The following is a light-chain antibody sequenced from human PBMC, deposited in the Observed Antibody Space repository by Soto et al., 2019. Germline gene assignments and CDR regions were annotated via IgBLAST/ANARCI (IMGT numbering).Light chain of an antibody. J-gene: IGKJ1*01. CDR2: GAF. Sequence: EILMTQSPFTLSGSPVERGTLSFMASQSVSYNLAWYQQKPGQAPSLLIYGAFTRATGVPARFSGAGSGTEFTLTISSLQSEDFALYYCQQYNDWPLTFGQGTKVDIK. V-gene: IGKV3-15*01. CDR1: QSVSYN. CDR3: QQYNDWPLT.